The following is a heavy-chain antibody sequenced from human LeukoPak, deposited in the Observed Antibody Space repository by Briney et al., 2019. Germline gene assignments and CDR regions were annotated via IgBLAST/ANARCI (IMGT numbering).Heavy chain of an antibody. CDR1: GGSISSYY. D-gene: IGHD6-19*01. Sequence: SETLSLTCTVSGGSISSYYWSWIRQPPGKGLEWIGYIYYSGSTNCNPSLKSRVTISVDTSKNQFSLKLSSVTAADTAVYYCARVDSSGWPYYFDYWGQGTLVTVSS. CDR2: IYYSGST. CDR3: ARVDSSGWPYYFDY. J-gene: IGHJ4*02. V-gene: IGHV4-59*01.